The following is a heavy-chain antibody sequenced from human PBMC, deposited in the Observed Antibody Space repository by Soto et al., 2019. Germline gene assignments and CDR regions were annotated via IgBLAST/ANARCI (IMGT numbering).Heavy chain of an antibody. CDR1: GFTFSSYG. CDR3: AKANGYNWNVGY. J-gene: IGHJ4*02. V-gene: IGHV3-33*06. Sequence: QVQLVESGGGVVQPGRSLRLSCAASGFTFSSYGMHWLRQAPGKGLEWVAVIWYDGSNKYYADSVKGRFTISRDNSKNTLYLQMNSLRAEDTAVYYCAKANGYNWNVGYWGQGTLVTVSS. D-gene: IGHD1-20*01. CDR2: IWYDGSNK.